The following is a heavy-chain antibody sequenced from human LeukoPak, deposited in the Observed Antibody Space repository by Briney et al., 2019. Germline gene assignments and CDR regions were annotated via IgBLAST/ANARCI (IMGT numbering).Heavy chain of an antibody. Sequence: PGGFLRLSCAASGFAVKSSYMNWVRQAPGKGLEWVSVLYAGGESYYADSVLGRFTISRDNSNNTVFLEMNSLTADDTAVYFCARDSAGNQYSSGNFDLWGQGTLVTVSS. V-gene: IGHV3-53*01. CDR2: LYAGGES. J-gene: IGHJ4*02. CDR1: GFAVKSSY. D-gene: IGHD3-10*01. CDR3: ARDSAGNQYSSGNFDL.